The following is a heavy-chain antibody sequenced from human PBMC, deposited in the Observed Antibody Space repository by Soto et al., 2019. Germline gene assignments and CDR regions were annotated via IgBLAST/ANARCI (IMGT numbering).Heavy chain of an antibody. V-gene: IGHV4-34*01. CDR1: GGSFIGYY. D-gene: IGHD6-13*01. J-gene: IGHJ5*02. CDR2: INHSGST. Sequence: SETLSLTCAVYGGSFIGYYWSWIRQPPGRGLEWIGEINHSGSTNYNPSLKSRVTISVDTSKNQFSLKLSSVTAADTAVYYCARVPDIAAAGGNWFDPWGQGTLVTVSS. CDR3: ARVPDIAAAGGNWFDP.